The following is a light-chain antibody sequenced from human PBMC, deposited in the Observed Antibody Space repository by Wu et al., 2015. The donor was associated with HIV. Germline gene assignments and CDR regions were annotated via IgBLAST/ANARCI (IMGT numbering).Light chain of an antibody. CDR1: QSVSSN. J-gene: IGKJ2*03. V-gene: IGKV3-15*01. CDR3: QQYNNWPPGMYS. CDR2: GSS. Sequence: EVVMTQSPATLSVSPGERATLSCRASQSVSSNLAWYQQKPGQAPRLLIYGSSTRATGIPARFSGNGSGTEFTLTISSLQSEDFAVYYCQQYNNWPPGMYSFGQGTKLEIK.